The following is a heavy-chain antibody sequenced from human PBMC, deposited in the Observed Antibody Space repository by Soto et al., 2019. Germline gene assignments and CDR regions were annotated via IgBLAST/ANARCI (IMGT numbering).Heavy chain of an antibody. J-gene: IGHJ6*02. CDR3: AREETAWPLAYGLDV. V-gene: IGHV3-21*01. Sequence: GESLKISCAASGFTFSSYSMHWVRQAPGKGLEWVSAITRNSDIYYADSVKGRFTISRDNAQNSVSLQMDSLRAEDTAVYYCAREETAWPLAYGLDVWGQGTTVTVSS. D-gene: IGHD2-21*02. CDR1: GFTFSSYS. CDR2: ITRNSDI.